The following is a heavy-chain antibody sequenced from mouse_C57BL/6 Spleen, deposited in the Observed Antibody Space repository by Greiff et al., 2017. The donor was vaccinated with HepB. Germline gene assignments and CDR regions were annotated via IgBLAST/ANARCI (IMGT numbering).Heavy chain of an antibody. V-gene: IGHV5-6*01. CDR3: ARHEDYYGSSYPFDY. J-gene: IGHJ2*01. Sequence: EVQLVESGGDLVKPGGSLKLSCAASGFTFSSYGMSWVRQTPDKRLEWVATISSGGSYTYYPDSVKGRFTISRDNAKNTLYLQMSSLKSEDTAMYYCARHEDYYGSSYPFDYWGQGTTLTVSS. CDR1: GFTFSSYG. D-gene: IGHD1-1*01. CDR2: ISSGGSYT.